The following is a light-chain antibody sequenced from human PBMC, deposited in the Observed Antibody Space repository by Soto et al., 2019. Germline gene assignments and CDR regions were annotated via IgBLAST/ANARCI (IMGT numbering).Light chain of an antibody. J-gene: IGKJ1*01. CDR3: QQYNSYPWT. CDR2: DVS. Sequence: DIQMTQSPSTLSASVGDRVTITCRASQSISGWLAWYQQKPGKAPKLLIYDVSSSESGVPPRFSGSGSGTEFTLAISSLQPDDFATYYCQQYNSYPWTFGQGTKVDIK. CDR1: QSISGW. V-gene: IGKV1-5*01.